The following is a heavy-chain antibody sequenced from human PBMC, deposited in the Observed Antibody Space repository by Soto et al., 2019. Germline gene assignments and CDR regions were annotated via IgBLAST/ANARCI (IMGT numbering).Heavy chain of an antibody. V-gene: IGHV3-23*01. CDR3: AKGDCSGCSCYPNYWYFDL. J-gene: IGHJ2*01. CDR1: GFTFSSYA. Sequence: EVQLLESGGGLVQPGGSLRLSCAASGFTFSSYAMSWVRQAPGKGLEWVSAISGSGGSTYYADSVKGRFTISRDNSKNTLYLQMNSLRAEDTAVYYCAKGDCSGCSCYPNYWYFDLWGRGTLVTVSS. D-gene: IGHD2-15*01. CDR2: ISGSGGST.